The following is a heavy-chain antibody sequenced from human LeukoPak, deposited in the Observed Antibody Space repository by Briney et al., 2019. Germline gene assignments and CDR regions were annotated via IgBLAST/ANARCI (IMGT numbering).Heavy chain of an antibody. CDR1: GYSISSGYY. CDR2: IYHSGST. D-gene: IGHD6-25*01. CDR3: ANRPAASAFDI. Sequence: SETLSPTCTVSGYSISSGYYWGWIRQPPGKGLEWIGSIYHSGSTYYNSSLKSRVTISVDTSKNQFSLKLSSVTAADTAVYYCANRPAASAFDIWGQGTMVTVSS. V-gene: IGHV4-38-2*02. J-gene: IGHJ3*02.